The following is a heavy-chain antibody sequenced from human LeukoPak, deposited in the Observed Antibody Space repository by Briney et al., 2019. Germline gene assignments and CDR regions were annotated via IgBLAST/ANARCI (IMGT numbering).Heavy chain of an antibody. Sequence: PGGSLRLSCAASGFTFSSYEMNWVRQAPGKGLEWVSYISSSGSTTYYADSVKGRFTISRDNSKNTLYLQMNSLRAGDTAVYYCGNSAAVGTFYWGQGTLVTVSS. CDR1: GFTFSSYE. J-gene: IGHJ4*02. CDR3: GNSAAVGTFY. D-gene: IGHD6-13*01. V-gene: IGHV3-48*03. CDR2: ISSSGSTT.